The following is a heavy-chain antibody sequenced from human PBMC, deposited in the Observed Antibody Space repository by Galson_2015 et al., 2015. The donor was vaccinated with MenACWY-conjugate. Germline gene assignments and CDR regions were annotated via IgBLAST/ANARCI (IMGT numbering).Heavy chain of an antibody. D-gene: IGHD6-13*01. CDR1: GFTFSSYS. CDR3: ARRDSSSWYRQYSQH. V-gene: IGHV3-48*01. CDR2: ISDSSNTI. J-gene: IGHJ1*01. Sequence: SLRLSCAASGFTFSSYSMNWVRQAPGKGLEWVSYISDSSNTIVYADSVKGRFTISRDDAKNTLYLQMISLRAEDTAVYYCARRDSSSWYRQYSQHWGQGTLVTVSS.